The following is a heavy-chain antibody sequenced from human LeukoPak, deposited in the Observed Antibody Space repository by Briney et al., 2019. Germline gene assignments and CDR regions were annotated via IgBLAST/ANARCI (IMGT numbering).Heavy chain of an antibody. CDR3: ARQDPPITMIVVVIPAAYDAFDI. D-gene: IGHD3-22*01. CDR1: GYSISRGYY. J-gene: IGHJ3*02. V-gene: IGHV4-38-2*01. Sequence: TSQNLSLTCAFSGYSISRGYYWGWIRQPPGKWLEGIGSIYHCGSTFYKPSLKNGVTVSVDTATNQFSLKLRSVTDEDAAVYYCARQDPPITMIVVVIPAAYDAFDIWGQGTMVTVSS. CDR2: IYHCGST.